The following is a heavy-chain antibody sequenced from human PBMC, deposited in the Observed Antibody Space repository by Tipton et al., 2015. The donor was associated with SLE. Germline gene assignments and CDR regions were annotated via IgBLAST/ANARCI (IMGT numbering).Heavy chain of an antibody. J-gene: IGHJ3*01. Sequence: TLSLTCTVSDDSISHYYWSWIRQPSGKGLEWIGYIFHDGYSYYNPSLKSRVTMSVDASKRQFSLRLNSVTAADTAVYYCARDHRGLSEGQSFDVWGHGTMVTVSS. V-gene: IGHV4-59*04. D-gene: IGHD5-24*01. CDR3: ARDHRGLSEGQSFDV. CDR2: IFHDGYS. CDR1: DDSISHYY.